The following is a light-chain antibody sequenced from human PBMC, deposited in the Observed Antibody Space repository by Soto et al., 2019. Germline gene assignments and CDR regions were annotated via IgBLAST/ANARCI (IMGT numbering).Light chain of an antibody. Sequence: DIQMTQSPSTLSASVGVRVTITCRASQNIGSSLAWYQHRPGKAPKLLIFDASTLQTGVPSRFSGSGFRTEFTLTITGLQPDDFATYYCQQHNDYSAVTFGQGTKLEIK. CDR3: QQHNDYSAVT. J-gene: IGKJ2*01. V-gene: IGKV1-5*01. CDR2: DAS. CDR1: QNIGSS.